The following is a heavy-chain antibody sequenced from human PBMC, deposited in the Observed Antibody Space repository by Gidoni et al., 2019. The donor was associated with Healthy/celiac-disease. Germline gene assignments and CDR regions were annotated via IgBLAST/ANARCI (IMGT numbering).Heavy chain of an antibody. CDR2: ISSSSSTI. J-gene: IGHJ2*01. D-gene: IGHD4-17*01. Sequence: EVQLVESGGGLVQPGGSLRLSCAASGFTFSSYSMNWVRQAPGKGLEWVSYISSSSSTIYYADSVKGRFTISRDNAKNSLYLQMNSLRDEDTAVYYCARDGPTVVTPWYFDLWGRGTLVTVSS. V-gene: IGHV3-48*02. CDR3: ARDGPTVVTPWYFDL. CDR1: GFTFSSYS.